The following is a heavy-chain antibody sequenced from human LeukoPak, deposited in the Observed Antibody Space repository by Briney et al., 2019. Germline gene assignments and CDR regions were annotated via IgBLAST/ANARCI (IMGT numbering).Heavy chain of an antibody. D-gene: IGHD6-13*01. CDR1: GFTFSGYA. CDR3: ARTTESSTWTLAVY. CDR2: ISYDGSNK. V-gene: IGHV3-30*04. J-gene: IGHJ4*02. Sequence: GGSLRLSCAASGFTFSGYAMHWVRQAPGKGLEWLAGISYDGSNKYFADSVKGRFTISRDNSKDTLYLQMNSLRAEDTALYYCARTTESSTWTLAVYWGQGTLVTVSS.